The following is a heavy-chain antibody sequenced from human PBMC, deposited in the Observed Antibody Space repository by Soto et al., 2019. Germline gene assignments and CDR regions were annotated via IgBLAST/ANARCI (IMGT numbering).Heavy chain of an antibody. CDR1: GFTFSNAW. CDR2: IKSKTDGGTT. V-gene: IGHV3-15*07. J-gene: IGHJ4*02. D-gene: IGHD2-15*01. Sequence: EVQLVESGGGLVKPGGSLRLSCAASGFTFSNAWMNWVRQAPGKGLEWVGRIKSKTDGGTTDYAAPVKGRFTISRDDSKNTLYLQMNSLKTEDTAVYYCTTHAPVVVVAATHYWGQGTQVTVSS. CDR3: TTHAPVVVVAATHY.